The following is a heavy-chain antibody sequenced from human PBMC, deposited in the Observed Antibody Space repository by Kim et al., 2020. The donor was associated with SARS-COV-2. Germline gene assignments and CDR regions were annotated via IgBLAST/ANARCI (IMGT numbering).Heavy chain of an antibody. V-gene: IGHV4-61*01. CDR2: IHHSGST. J-gene: IGHJ4*02. CDR3: ARNPVSYSSRPYDY. CDR1: GGAVTSGSY. D-gene: IGHD6-13*01. Sequence: SETLSLICDVSGGAVTSGSYWTWIRQPPGKGLEWIGYIHHSGSTNYNPSLKTRVNLSVDTSKNQFSLNLSSVTSADTAVYYCARNPVSYSSRPYDYWGRGTLVIVSS.